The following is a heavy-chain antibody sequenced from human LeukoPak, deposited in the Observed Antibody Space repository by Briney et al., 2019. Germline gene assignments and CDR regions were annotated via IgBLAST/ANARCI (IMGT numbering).Heavy chain of an antibody. CDR2: FDPEDGET. J-gene: IGHJ4*02. D-gene: IGHD2-2*01. CDR3: ARSLPAAATVDY. Sequence: ASVKVSCKVSGYTLTELSMHWVRQAPGKGLEWMGGFDPEDGETIYAQKFQGRVTMTEDTSTDTAYMELNRLRSDDTAVYYCARSLPAAATVDYWGQGTLVTVSS. CDR1: GYTLTELS. V-gene: IGHV1-24*01.